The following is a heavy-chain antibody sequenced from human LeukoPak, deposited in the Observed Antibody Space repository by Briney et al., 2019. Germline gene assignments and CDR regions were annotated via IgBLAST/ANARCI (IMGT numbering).Heavy chain of an antibody. Sequence: SQTLSLTCTVSGGSINSGGYFWSWIRQHPGRGLEWIGYIYYSGSTNYKPSLKSRATISLDTSKNQFSLRLSSVTAADTAVYYCAGGHGPATFDIWGQGTMVTVSS. J-gene: IGHJ3*02. V-gene: IGHV4-31*03. CDR1: GGSINSGGYF. CDR2: IYYSGST. CDR3: AGGHGPATFDI.